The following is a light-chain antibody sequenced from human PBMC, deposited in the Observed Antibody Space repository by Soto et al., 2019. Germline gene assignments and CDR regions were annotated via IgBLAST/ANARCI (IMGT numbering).Light chain of an antibody. CDR3: QSYDSSLSGSGV. CDR2: GSS. V-gene: IGLV1-40*01. J-gene: IGLJ2*01. Sequence: QSALTQPPSVSGAPGQRVTISCTGSSSNIGAGYDVHWYQQLPGTAPKLLIYGSSNRPSGVPDRFSGSKSGTSASLAITGLQAEDEADYYCQSYDSSLSGSGVFGGGTKLTVL. CDR1: SSNIGAGYD.